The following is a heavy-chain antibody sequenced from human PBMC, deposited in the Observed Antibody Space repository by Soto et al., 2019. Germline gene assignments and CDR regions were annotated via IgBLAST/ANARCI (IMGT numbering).Heavy chain of an antibody. Sequence: GESLKISCKGSGYSFTSYWISWVRQMPGKGLEWMGRIDPSDSYTNYSPSFQGHVTISADKSISTAYLQWNSLKASDTAMYYCARRPIYYYASSGYYSVGAFHIWGQGTMVTVSS. D-gene: IGHD3-22*01. V-gene: IGHV5-10-1*01. CDR2: IDPSDSYT. CDR3: ARRPIYYYASSGYYSVGAFHI. CDR1: GYSFTSYW. J-gene: IGHJ3*02.